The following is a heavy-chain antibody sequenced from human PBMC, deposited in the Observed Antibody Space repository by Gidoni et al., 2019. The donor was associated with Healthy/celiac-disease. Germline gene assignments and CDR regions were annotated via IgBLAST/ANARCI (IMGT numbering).Heavy chain of an antibody. CDR1: GFTSSNSW. D-gene: IGHD2-15*01. J-gene: IGHJ3*02. CDR2: IKSKTDGGTT. V-gene: IGHV3-15*07. CDR3: TTPSYCSGGSCYSGDAFDI. Sequence: EVQLVESGGVLVTPVGSLRLSCAASGFTSSNSWMNWVRQAPGTGLEWVGRIKSKTDGGTTDYAAPVKGRFTIAREDSKNTLYRQMNSLKTEDTAGYYCTTPSYCSGGSCYSGDAFDIWGQGKMVTVSS.